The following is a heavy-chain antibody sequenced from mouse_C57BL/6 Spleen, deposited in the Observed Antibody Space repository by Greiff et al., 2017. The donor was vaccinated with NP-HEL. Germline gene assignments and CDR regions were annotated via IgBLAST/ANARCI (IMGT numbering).Heavy chain of an antibody. Sequence: EVQLQESGPGMVKPSQSLSLTCTVTGYSITSGYDWHWIRHFPGNKLEWMGYISYSGSTNYNPSLKSRISITHDTSKNHFFLKLNSVTTEDTATYYCARDYDYGLFAYWGQGTLVTVSA. V-gene: IGHV3-1*01. CDR3: ARDYDYGLFAY. J-gene: IGHJ3*01. D-gene: IGHD2-4*01. CDR1: GYSITSGYD. CDR2: ISYSGST.